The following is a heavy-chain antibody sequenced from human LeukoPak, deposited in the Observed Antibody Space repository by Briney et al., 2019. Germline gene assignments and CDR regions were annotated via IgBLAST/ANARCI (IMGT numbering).Heavy chain of an antibody. CDR1: GFTFSSYS. J-gene: IGHJ6*02. CDR2: ISSSSYI. D-gene: IGHD2-15*01. Sequence: GGSLRLSCAASGFTFSSYSMNWVRQAPGKGLEWVSSISSSSYIYYADSVKGRFTISRDNAKNSLYLQMNSLRAEDTAVYYCARDSPYCSGGSCPYYYGMDVWGQGTTVTVSS. V-gene: IGHV3-21*01. CDR3: ARDSPYCSGGSCPYYYGMDV.